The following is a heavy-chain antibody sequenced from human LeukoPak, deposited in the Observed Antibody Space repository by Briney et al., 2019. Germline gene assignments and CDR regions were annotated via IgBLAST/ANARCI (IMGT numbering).Heavy chain of an antibody. CDR2: IRYDGSNK. J-gene: IGHJ5*02. Sequence: QPGGSLRLSCAASGFTFSNYDMSWVRQAPGKGLEWVAFIRYDGSNKYYADSVKGRFTISRDNSKNTLYLQMNSLRAEDTAVYYCAKGGYYDFWSGYSNWFDPWGQGTLVTVSS. CDR1: GFTFSNYD. D-gene: IGHD3-3*01. V-gene: IGHV3-30*02. CDR3: AKGGYYDFWSGYSNWFDP.